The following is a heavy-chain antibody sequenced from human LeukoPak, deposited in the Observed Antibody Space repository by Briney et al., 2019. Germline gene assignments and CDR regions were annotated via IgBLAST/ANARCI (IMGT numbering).Heavy chain of an antibody. J-gene: IGHJ4*02. Sequence: ASVKVSCKASGYTFTSYDINWVRQATEQGLEWMGWMNPNSGNTGYAQKFQGRVTMTRNTSISTAYMELSSLRSEDTAVYYCARALGYSGYDSGVFGYWGQGTLVTVSS. CDR3: ARALGYSGYDSGVFGY. V-gene: IGHV1-8*01. D-gene: IGHD5-12*01. CDR1: GYTFTSYD. CDR2: MNPNSGNT.